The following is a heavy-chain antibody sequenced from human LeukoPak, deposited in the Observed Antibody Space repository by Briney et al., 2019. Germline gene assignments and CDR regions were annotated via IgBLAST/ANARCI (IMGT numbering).Heavy chain of an antibody. CDR1: GFAFSDAW. D-gene: IGHD1-1*01. J-gene: IGHJ3*02. Sequence: KPKGSLRLSCATSGFAFSDAWMSWVRQAPGKGLEWVGRIKSKTDGATTDFTAPVKGRFTISRDDSKNTLFLQMNSLKTEDTGVYYCCRTGTTYGFDIWGQGPLVTVSS. CDR2: IKSKTDGATT. V-gene: IGHV3-15*01. CDR3: CRTGTTYGFDI.